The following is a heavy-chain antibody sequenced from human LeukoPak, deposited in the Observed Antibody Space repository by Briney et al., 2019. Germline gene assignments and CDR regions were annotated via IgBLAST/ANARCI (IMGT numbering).Heavy chain of an antibody. Sequence: SETLSLTCAAYGGAFSGYYWSWIRQPPGKGLEWIGYIYYSGSTNYNPSLKSRVTISVDTSKNQFSLKLSSVTAADTAVYYCARGANRLGPWGQGTLVTVSS. J-gene: IGHJ5*02. V-gene: IGHV4-59*01. CDR2: IYYSGST. CDR3: ARGANRLGP. CDR1: GGAFSGYY.